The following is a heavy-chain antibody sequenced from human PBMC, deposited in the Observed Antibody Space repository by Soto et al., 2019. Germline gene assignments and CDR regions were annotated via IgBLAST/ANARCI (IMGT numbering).Heavy chain of an antibody. D-gene: IGHD2-2*01. CDR2: IWYDGSNK. CDR1: GFTFSSYG. J-gene: IGHJ6*02. Sequence: QVQLVESGGGVVQPGRSLRLSCAASGFTFSSYGMHWVRQAPGKGLEWVAVIWYDGSNKYYADSVKGRFTISRDNSKNTLYLQMNSLRAEDTAVYYCARDRILAAIYYYYGMDVWGRGTTVTVSS. V-gene: IGHV3-33*01. CDR3: ARDRILAAIYYYYGMDV.